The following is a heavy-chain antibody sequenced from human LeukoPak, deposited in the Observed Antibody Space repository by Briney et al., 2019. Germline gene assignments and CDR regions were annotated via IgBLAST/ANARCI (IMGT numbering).Heavy chain of an antibody. CDR2: IKQDGSEK. CDR1: GFTFSSYW. Sequence: GGSLRLSCAASGFTFSSYWMSWVRQAPGKGLEWVANIKQDGSEKYYVDSVKGRFTISRDNAKNSLYLQMNSLRAEDTAVYYCARGSYSSGWYFYFDYWGQGTLVTVSS. D-gene: IGHD6-19*01. CDR3: ARGSYSSGWYFYFDY. V-gene: IGHV3-7*01. J-gene: IGHJ4*02.